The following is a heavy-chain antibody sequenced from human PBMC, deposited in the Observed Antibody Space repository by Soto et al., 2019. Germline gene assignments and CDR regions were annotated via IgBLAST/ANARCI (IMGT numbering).Heavy chain of an antibody. CDR3: ATGRAAAGTTYYYYYMDV. CDR1: GYTFTSYD. D-gene: IGHD6-13*01. Sequence: ASVKVSCKASGYTFTSYDINWVRQATGQGLEWMGWMNPNSGNTGYAQKFQGRVTMTRNTSISTAYMELSSLRSEDTAVYYCATGRAAAGTTYYYYYMDVWGKGTTVTVSS. CDR2: MNPNSGNT. J-gene: IGHJ6*03. V-gene: IGHV1-8*01.